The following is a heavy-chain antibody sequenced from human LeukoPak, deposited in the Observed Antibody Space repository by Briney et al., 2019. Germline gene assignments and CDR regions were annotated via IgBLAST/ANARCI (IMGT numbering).Heavy chain of an antibody. CDR2: MKQDGSEK. J-gene: IGHJ4*02. Sequence: GGSLRPSCAASGFTFSSYWMSWVRQAPGKGLEWVANMKQDGSEKYYVDSVKGRFTISRDNAKNSLYLQMNSLRAEDTAVYYCARERQLERLAFGKEGSAFDYWGQGTLVTVSS. CDR3: ARERQLERLAFGKEGSAFDY. CDR1: GFTFSSYW. V-gene: IGHV3-7*01. D-gene: IGHD1-1*01.